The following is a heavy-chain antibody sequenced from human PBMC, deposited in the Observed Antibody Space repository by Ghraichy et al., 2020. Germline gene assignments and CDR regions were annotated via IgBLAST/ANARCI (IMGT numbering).Heavy chain of an antibody. CDR1: GGSISSGGYY. CDR3: ARFGCSGGSCNWFDP. V-gene: IGHV4-31*03. D-gene: IGHD2-15*01. CDR2: IYYSGST. J-gene: IGHJ5*02. Sequence: SENLSLTCTVSGGSISSGGYYWSWIRQHPGKGLEWIGYIYYSGSTYYNPSLKSRVTISVDTSKNQFSLKLSSVTAADTAVYYCARFGCSGGSCNWFDPWGQGTLVTVSS.